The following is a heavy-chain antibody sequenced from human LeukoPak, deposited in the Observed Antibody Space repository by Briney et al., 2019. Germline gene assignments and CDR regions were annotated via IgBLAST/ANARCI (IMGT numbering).Heavy chain of an antibody. V-gene: IGHV1-46*01. D-gene: IGHD4-17*01. CDR1: GYSFSSYY. J-gene: IGHJ5*02. Sequence: ASVKVSCKASGYSFSSYYMHWVRQAPGQGLEWMGIINPSGDSTTYAQKFQGRVTMTRDTSTRTVYMELSSLRSDGTAVYYCARENDYGNNWFDPWGQGTLVTVSS. CDR2: INPSGDST. CDR3: ARENDYGNNWFDP.